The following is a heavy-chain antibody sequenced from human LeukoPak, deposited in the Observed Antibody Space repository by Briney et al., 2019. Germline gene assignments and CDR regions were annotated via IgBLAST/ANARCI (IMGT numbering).Heavy chain of an antibody. CDR1: GFTFSTYV. Sequence: GGSLRLSCSASGFTFSTYVMHWVRQAPGKGLEYVSGISSTGGTTYYADSVKGRFTISRDNSKNKLYLQMIILRAEDTAVYYCARDYYASGSHDSWGQGALVTVSS. CDR2: ISSTGGTT. D-gene: IGHD3-10*01. CDR3: ARDYYASGSHDS. J-gene: IGHJ4*02. V-gene: IGHV3-64D*06.